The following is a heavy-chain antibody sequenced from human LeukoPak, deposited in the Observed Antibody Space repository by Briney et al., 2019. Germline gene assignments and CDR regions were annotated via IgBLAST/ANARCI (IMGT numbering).Heavy chain of an antibody. D-gene: IGHD4-17*01. CDR1: GYSISSGYY. CDR2: IYHSGST. CDR3: ARGTVTADY. Sequence: SETLSLTCTVSGYSISSGYYWGWIRQPPGQGLEWIGSIYHSGSTYYNPSLKSRVTISVDTSKNQFSLKLSSVTAADTAVYYCARGTVTADYWGQGTLVTVSS. V-gene: IGHV4-38-2*02. J-gene: IGHJ4*02.